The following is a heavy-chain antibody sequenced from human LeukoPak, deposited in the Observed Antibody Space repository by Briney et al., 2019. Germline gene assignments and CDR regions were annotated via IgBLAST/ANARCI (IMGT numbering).Heavy chain of an antibody. Sequence: PSETLSLTCTVSGGSISSYYWSWIRQPAGKGLEWIGRIYTSGSTNYNPSLKSRVTMSVDTSKNQFSLKLSSVTAADTAVYYCARDLPSGPPGPIAARPVGYYMDVWGKGTTVTVSS. CDR2: IYTSGST. V-gene: IGHV4-4*07. D-gene: IGHD6-6*01. CDR3: ARDLPSGPPGPIAARPVGYYMDV. J-gene: IGHJ6*03. CDR1: GGSISSYY.